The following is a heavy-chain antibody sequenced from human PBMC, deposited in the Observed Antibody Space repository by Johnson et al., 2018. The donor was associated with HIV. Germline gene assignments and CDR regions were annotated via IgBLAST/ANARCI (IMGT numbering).Heavy chain of an antibody. CDR2: ISGSGGRT. V-gene: IGHV3-23*04. D-gene: IGHD1-26*01. CDR3: AKSSRVSTTFDAFDI. Sequence: VQLVESGGGLVQPGGSLRLSCAASGFTFGSYAMSWVRQAPGKGLEWVSIISGSGGRTYYADSVKGRFTISRDNSRNTLLLQMNSLRAEDTAVYYCAKSSRVSTTFDAFDIWGQGTMVTVSS. CDR1: GFTFGSYA. J-gene: IGHJ3*02.